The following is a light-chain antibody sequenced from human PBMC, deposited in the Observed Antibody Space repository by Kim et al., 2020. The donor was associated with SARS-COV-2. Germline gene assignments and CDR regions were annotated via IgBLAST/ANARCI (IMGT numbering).Light chain of an antibody. CDR2: DAS. V-gene: IGKV3-11*01. CDR3: QKRRTWSPVT. Sequence: EFELTQSPATLSVSPGERATLSCTARHSVDSALVWYQHKPGQAPRLLIYDASNRAAGFPVRFSGGGSGTDFTLTSSNVEADDAAVYYRQKRRTWSPVTFGQGTRLEIK. J-gene: IGKJ5*01. CDR1: HSVDSA.